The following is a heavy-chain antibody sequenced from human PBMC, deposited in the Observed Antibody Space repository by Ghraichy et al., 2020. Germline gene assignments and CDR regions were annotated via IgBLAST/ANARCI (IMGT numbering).Heavy chain of an antibody. J-gene: IGHJ4*02. D-gene: IGHD1/OR15-1a*01. CDR1: GFSFSSYW. CDR2: LNEDGNER. Sequence: GALRLSCAASGFSFSSYWMNWVRQAPGKGLEWVANLNEDGNERYYVDSVEGRFTISRDNAKNSLYLQMNSLRVEDTAVYFCARSTRTGDYWGQGTLVTVSS. V-gene: IGHV3-7*03. CDR3: ARSTRTGDY.